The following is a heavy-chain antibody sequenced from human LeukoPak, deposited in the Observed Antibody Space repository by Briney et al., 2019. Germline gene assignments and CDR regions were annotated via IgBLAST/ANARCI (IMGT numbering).Heavy chain of an antibody. Sequence: SVKVSCKASGGTFSSYAISWVRQAPGQGLEWMGGIIPIFGTANYAQKFQGRVTITTDESTSTAYMELSSLRSEDPAVYYCASRSRAELEGYYYYMDVWGKGTTVTVSS. D-gene: IGHD1-1*01. CDR1: GGTFSSYA. J-gene: IGHJ6*03. CDR2: IIPIFGTA. CDR3: ASRSRAELEGYYYYMDV. V-gene: IGHV1-69*05.